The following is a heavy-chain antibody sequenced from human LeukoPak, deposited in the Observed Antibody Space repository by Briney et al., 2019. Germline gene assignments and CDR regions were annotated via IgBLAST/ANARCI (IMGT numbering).Heavy chain of an antibody. D-gene: IGHD3-10*01. CDR3: ARGGGYGSGPH. CDR1: GYTFISYY. V-gene: IGHV1-46*01. J-gene: IGHJ4*02. CDR2: INPSGGST. Sequence: ASVKVSCKASGYTFISYYMSWVRQAPGQGREGLGIINPSGGSTTYTQKFQGKVTMTRDTSTKTVYMELSSLRPEDTAVYYCARGGGYGSGPHWGQGTLVTVSS.